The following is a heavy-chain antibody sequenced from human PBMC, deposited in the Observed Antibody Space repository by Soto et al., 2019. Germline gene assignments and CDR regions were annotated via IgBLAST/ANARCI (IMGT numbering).Heavy chain of an antibody. D-gene: IGHD6-13*01. V-gene: IGHV3-48*02. Sequence: GGSLRLSCAASGFTFSSYSMNWVRQAPGEGLEWVSYISSSSSTIYYADSVKGRFTISRDNAKNSLYLQMNSLRDEDTAVYYCASIQIIAAAAHYGMDVWGQGTTVTVSS. CDR3: ASIQIIAAAAHYGMDV. CDR2: ISSSSSTI. J-gene: IGHJ6*02. CDR1: GFTFSSYS.